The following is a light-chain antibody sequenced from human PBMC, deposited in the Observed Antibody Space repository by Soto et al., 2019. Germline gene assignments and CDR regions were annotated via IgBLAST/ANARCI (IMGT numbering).Light chain of an antibody. CDR3: SSYAGSNSYV. CDR2: EVS. Sequence: QSVLTQPPSASGTPGQRVTISCTGTSSDVGGYNYVSWYQQHPGKAPKLMIYEVSKRPSGVPDRFSGSKSGNTASLTVSGLQAEDEADYYCSSYAGSNSYVFGTGTKLTVL. J-gene: IGLJ1*01. CDR1: SSDVGGYNY. V-gene: IGLV2-8*01.